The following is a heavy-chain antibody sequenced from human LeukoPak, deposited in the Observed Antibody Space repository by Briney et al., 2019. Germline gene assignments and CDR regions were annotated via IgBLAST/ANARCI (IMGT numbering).Heavy chain of an antibody. J-gene: IGHJ5*02. CDR1: GYTFTSYG. D-gene: IGHD3-16*01. Sequence: ASVKVSCKVSGYTFTSYGANWVRQAPGQGLEWMGWISPYNRNTNYAKKFQGRLTMTTDISTTTAYMELRGLRSDDTAVYYCARDALHPLGLPPNENWFDPWGQGTLATVSS. CDR3: ARDALHPLGLPPNENWFDP. V-gene: IGHV1-18*01. CDR2: ISPYNRNT.